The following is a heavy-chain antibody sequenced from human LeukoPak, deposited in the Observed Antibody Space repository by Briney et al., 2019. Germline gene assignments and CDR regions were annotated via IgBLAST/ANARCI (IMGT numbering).Heavy chain of an antibody. V-gene: IGHV1-2*02. CDR2: INPNSGGT. CDR1: GYTFTGYY. J-gene: IGHJ3*02. Sequence: ASVKVSCKASGYTFTGYYMHWVRQAPGQGLEWMGWINPNSGGTNYAQKFQGRVTMTRDTSISTAYMELSGLRSDDTAVYYCARVKGRLPNPYDAFDIWGQGTMVTVSS. CDR3: ARVKGRLPNPYDAFDI. D-gene: IGHD5-18*01.